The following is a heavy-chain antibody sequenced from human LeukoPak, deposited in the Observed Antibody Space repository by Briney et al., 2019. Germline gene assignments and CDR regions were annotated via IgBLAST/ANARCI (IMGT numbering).Heavy chain of an antibody. CDR1: GYTFTSYD. CDR2: MNPNSGNT. J-gene: IGHJ5*02. D-gene: IGHD3-22*01. CDR3: ARDVPMIKLKRKVRWFDP. V-gene: IGHV1-8*01. Sequence: ASVKVSCKASGYTFTSYDINWVRQATGQRLEWMGWMNPNSGNTGYAQKFQGRVTMTRNTSISTAYMELSSLRSEDTAVYYCARDVPMIKLKRKVRWFDPWGQGTLVTVSS.